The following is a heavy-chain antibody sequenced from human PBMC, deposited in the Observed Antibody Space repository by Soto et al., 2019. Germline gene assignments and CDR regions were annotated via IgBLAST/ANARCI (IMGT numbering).Heavy chain of an antibody. CDR3: ARDRYSSGWHPFDY. CDR1: GFTFSDYY. D-gene: IGHD6-19*01. V-gene: IGHV3-11*01. Sequence: GGSLRLSCAASGFTFSDYYMTWIRQAPGKGLEWVSYISSSGSTTYYADSVKGRFTISRDNAKKSLYLQMNSLTADDTAIYYCARDRYSSGWHPFDYWGQGTMVTVYS. CDR2: ISSSGSTT. J-gene: IGHJ4*02.